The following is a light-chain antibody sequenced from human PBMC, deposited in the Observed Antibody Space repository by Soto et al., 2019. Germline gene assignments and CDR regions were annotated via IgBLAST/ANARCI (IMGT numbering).Light chain of an antibody. CDR3: SSYTSSSTVV. CDR2: DVS. J-gene: IGLJ2*01. V-gene: IGLV2-14*01. Sequence: QSALTQPASVSGSPGQSITISCTGTSSDVGGYNYVSWYQQHPGKAPKLMIYDVSNRPSVVSNRFSGSKSGNKASLTISGLQAEDEAAYYCSSYTSSSTVVFGGGTKLTVL. CDR1: SSDVGGYNY.